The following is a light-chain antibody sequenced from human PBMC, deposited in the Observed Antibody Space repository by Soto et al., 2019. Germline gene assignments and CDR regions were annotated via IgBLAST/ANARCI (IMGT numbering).Light chain of an antibody. Sequence: QSALTQPAAVSGSPGQSITISCTGTSSDVGGYNYVSWYQQHPGKAPKLMIYDVSNRPSGVSNRFSGSKSGNTASLTISGLQAEDEADYYCSSYTSSGTPVVFGGGTQLTGL. V-gene: IGLV2-14*01. CDR3: SSYTSSGTPVV. J-gene: IGLJ2*01. CDR1: SSDVGGYNY. CDR2: DVS.